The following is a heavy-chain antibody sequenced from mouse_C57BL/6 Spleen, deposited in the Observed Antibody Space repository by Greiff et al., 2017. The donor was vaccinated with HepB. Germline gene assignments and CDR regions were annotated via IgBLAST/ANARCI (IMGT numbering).Heavy chain of an antibody. J-gene: IGHJ1*03. D-gene: IGHD1-1*01. V-gene: IGHV5-17*01. CDR1: GFTFSDYG. CDR3: ANHYGSSHWYFDV. CDR2: ISSGSSTI. Sequence: DVKLVESGGGLVKPGGSLKLSCAASGFTFSDYGMHWVRQAPEKGLEWVAYISSGSSTIYYADTVKGRFTISRDNAKNTLFLQMTSLRSEDTAMYYCANHYGSSHWYFDVWGTGTTVTVSS.